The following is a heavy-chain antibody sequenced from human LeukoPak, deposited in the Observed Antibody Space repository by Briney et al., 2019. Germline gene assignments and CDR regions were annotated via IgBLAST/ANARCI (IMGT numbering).Heavy chain of an antibody. V-gene: IGHV4-59*08. CDR3: ARHRYSGSFSFDY. Sequence: PSETLSLTCTVSGGSISNYCWSWVRQPPGKGLEWIGYICYSGSTYYNPSLRSRVTISVDTSKSQFSLNLRFVTAADTAVYYCARHRYSGSFSFDYWGQGTLVTVSS. CDR1: GGSISNYC. D-gene: IGHD1-26*01. J-gene: IGHJ4*02. CDR2: ICYSGST.